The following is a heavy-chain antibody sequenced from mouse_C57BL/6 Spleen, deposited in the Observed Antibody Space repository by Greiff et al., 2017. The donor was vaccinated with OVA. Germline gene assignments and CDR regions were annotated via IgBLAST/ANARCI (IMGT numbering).Heavy chain of an antibody. J-gene: IGHJ2*01. CDR3: ARGEPPHYYFDY. V-gene: IGHV5-17*01. CDR2: ISSGSSTI. CDR1: GFTFSDYG. Sequence: EVMLVESGGGLVKPGGSLKLSCAASGFTFSDYGMHWVRQAPEKGLEWVAYISSGSSTIYYADTVKGRFTISRDNAKNTLFLQMTSLRSEDTAMYYCARGEPPHYYFDYWGQGTTLTVSS.